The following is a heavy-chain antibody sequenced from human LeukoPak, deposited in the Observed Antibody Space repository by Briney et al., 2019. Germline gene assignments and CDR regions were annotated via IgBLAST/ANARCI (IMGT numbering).Heavy chain of an antibody. J-gene: IGHJ4*02. CDR2: ITVHNGYT. Sequence: GASVTVSFKTSGYSFTSYGISWVRQAPGKGLEWMGWITVHNGYTRYEQKFQGRVTITTDTSTSTAYMDLRSLRSDDTAVYYCARDMRHYRNYDSSGYYYNFEYWGQGTLVSVSS. D-gene: IGHD3-22*01. CDR3: ARDMRHYRNYDSSGYYYNFEY. CDR1: GYSFTSYG. V-gene: IGHV1-18*01.